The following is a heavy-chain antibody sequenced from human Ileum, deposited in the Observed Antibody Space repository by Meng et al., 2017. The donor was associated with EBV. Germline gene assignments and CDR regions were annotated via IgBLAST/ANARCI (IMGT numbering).Heavy chain of an antibody. D-gene: IGHD2-2*01. CDR1: GFSFSSYA. V-gene: IGHV3-23*01. J-gene: IGHJ4*02. CDR2: ISVSGTRK. Sequence: EVQLLESGGGSLQPRGSLTLSCVASGFSFSSYALTWVRQAPGKGLEWVSGISVSGTRKSYADSVKGRFIISRDNTENAIYLQMHSLRVEDTATYYCTYAPLGYWGQGTLVTVSS. CDR3: TYAPLGY.